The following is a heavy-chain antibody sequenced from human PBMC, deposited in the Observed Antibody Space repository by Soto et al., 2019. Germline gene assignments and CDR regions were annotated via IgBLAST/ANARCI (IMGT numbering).Heavy chain of an antibody. J-gene: IGHJ4*02. CDR3: ARNKNYYASSGYYDY. Sequence: SETLSLTCTVSGGSISSGGYYWSWIRQHPGKGLEWIGYIYYSGSTYYNPSLKSRVTISVDTSKNQFSLKLSSVTAADTAAYYCARNKNYYASSGYYDYWGQGTLVTVSS. CDR1: GGSISSGGYY. CDR2: IYYSGST. V-gene: IGHV4-31*03. D-gene: IGHD3-22*01.